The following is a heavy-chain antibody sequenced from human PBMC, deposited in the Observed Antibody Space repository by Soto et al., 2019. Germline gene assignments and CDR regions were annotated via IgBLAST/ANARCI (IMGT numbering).Heavy chain of an antibody. V-gene: IGHV4-30-4*01. Sequence: SETLSLTCTVSGGSISSGDYYWSWIRQPPGKGLEWIGYIYYSGSTYYNPSLKSRVTISVDTSKNQFSLKLSSVTAADTAVYYCARGLYDSSGYYFDHWGQGNLVTVSS. CDR2: IYYSGST. CDR3: ARGLYDSSGYYFDH. D-gene: IGHD3-22*01. CDR1: GGSISSGDYY. J-gene: IGHJ4*02.